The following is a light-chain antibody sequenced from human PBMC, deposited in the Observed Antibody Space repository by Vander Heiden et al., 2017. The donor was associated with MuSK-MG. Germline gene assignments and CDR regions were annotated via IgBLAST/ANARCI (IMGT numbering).Light chain of an antibody. CDR2: QDS. CDR1: DLGDDY. Sequence: SSELTLPPSVSVSPRPPASIPSSGDDLGDDYACWYQQKTGQSPVLVSYQDSKRPSGIRERVSGSNSGNTATLTISGTEAMDEADYYGQAWDSSYVVFGGGTKLTVL. V-gene: IGLV3-1*01. CDR3: QAWDSSYVV. J-gene: IGLJ2*01.